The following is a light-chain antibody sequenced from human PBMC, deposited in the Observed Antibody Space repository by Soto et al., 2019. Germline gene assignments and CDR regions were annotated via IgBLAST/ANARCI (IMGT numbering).Light chain of an antibody. V-gene: IGLV2-23*01. CDR1: SSDVGSSNP. Sequence: SALTQPASVSGSPGQSITISCSGTSSDVGSSNPVSWYQQHPGKAPKLIIFEGDRRPSGVSGRFSGSKSGNTASLTISGLQAEDEADYYCCSFARSTTFYVFGTGTKVTVL. CDR3: CSFARSTTFYV. J-gene: IGLJ1*01. CDR2: EGD.